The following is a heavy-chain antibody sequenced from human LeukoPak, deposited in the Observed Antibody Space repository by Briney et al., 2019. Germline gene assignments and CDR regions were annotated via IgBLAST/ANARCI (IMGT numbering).Heavy chain of an antibody. D-gene: IGHD3-22*01. V-gene: IGHV1-18*01. CDR3: AGPHRDYYEGWFDP. Sequence: ASVKVSCKASGYTFTSYGISWVRQAPGQGLEWMGWISAYNGNTNYAQKLQGRVTMTTDTSTSTAYMELRSLRSDDTAVYYCAGPHRDYYEGWFDPWGQGTLVTVSS. CDR1: GYTFTSYG. CDR2: ISAYNGNT. J-gene: IGHJ5*02.